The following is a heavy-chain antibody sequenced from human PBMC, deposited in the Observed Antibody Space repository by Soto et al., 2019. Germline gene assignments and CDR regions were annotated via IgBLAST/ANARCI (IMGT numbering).Heavy chain of an antibody. Sequence: EVQLVESGGGLVQPGGSLRLSCAASGFTFSSYSMNWVRQAPGKGLEWVSYISSSSSTIYYADSVKGRFTISRDNAKNSLYLQMNSLRDEDKAVYYCARDLALYYGILTGYYKGFGYLGQGTLGTGSS. CDR3: ARDLALYYGILTGYYKGFGY. V-gene: IGHV3-48*02. D-gene: IGHD3-9*01. CDR1: GFTFSSYS. CDR2: ISSSSSTI. J-gene: IGHJ4*02.